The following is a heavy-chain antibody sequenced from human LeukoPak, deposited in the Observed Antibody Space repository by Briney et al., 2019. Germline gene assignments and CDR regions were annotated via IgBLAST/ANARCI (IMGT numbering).Heavy chain of an antibody. CDR1: DYPFTSYG. CDR3: ARVSISLVRGTVITATFDY. V-gene: IGHV1-18*01. Sequence: GASVKVSCKASDYPFTSYGISWVRQAPGQGLEWVGWINSHNSNTNYAQNLQDRVSMTTDTSTSTAFMELRGLRSDDTAVYYCARVSISLVRGTVITATFDYWGQGTLVTVSS. CDR2: INSHNSNT. J-gene: IGHJ4*02. D-gene: IGHD3-10*01.